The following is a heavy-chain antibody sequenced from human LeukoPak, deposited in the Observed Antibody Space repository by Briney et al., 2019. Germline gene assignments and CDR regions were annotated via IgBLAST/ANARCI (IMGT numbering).Heavy chain of an antibody. CDR1: RFTFSNYG. CDR3: ARDQAFYFSYVDY. V-gene: IGHV3-33*01. CDR2: IFYDGSNR. J-gene: IGHJ4*02. Sequence: GSLRLSCAASRFTFSNYGMHWVRQAPGKGLEWVAVIFYDGSNRHYAESVKGRFTISRDNSKNTVHLQMDSLRAEDTAVYYCARDQAFYFSYVDYWGQGSLVTVSS. D-gene: IGHD2/OR15-2a*01.